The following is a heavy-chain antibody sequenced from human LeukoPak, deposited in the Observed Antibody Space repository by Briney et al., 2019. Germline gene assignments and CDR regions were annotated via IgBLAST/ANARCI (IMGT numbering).Heavy chain of an antibody. D-gene: IGHD5-12*01. CDR2: INPDSGDT. CDR1: GYTFTGYY. J-gene: IGHJ4*02. CDR3: STGVATAFTY. Sequence: ASVNVSCKASGYTFTGYYIHWVRQAPGQGREWKAWINPDSGDTNSAPKFQGRVTMTRDTSISTASMEVSWLTSDDTAVYYCSTGVATAFTYWGQGTLVTVSS. V-gene: IGHV1-2*02.